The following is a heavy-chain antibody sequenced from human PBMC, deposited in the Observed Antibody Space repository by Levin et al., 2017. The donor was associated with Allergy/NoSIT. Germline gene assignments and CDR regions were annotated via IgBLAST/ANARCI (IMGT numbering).Heavy chain of an antibody. CDR3: ARDRTPSRNFDY. CDR2: INPNSGGT. J-gene: IGHJ4*02. D-gene: IGHD1-14*01. CDR1: GYTFTGYY. V-gene: IGHV1-2*06. Sequence: GESLKISCKASGYTFTGYYMHWVRQAPGQGLEWMGRINPNSGGTNYAQKFQGRVTMTRDTSISTAYMELSRLRSDDTAVYYCARDRTPSRNFDYWGQGTLVTVSS.